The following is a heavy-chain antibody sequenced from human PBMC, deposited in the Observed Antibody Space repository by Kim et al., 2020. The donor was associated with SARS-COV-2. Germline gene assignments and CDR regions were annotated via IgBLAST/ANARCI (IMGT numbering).Heavy chain of an antibody. V-gene: IGHV4-39*07. D-gene: IGHD1-26*01. CDR3: ARALGAIDNWFDP. CDR2: IYYNGDT. CDR1: GGSISSSTNYY. J-gene: IGHJ5*02. Sequence: SETLSLRCTVSGGSISSSTNYYWAWIRQPPGKGLEWIGSIYYNGDTYYNPSLKSRVTISVDTSKNRFSLKVASVTAADTAVYYCARALGAIDNWFDPWGQGTLVTVPS.